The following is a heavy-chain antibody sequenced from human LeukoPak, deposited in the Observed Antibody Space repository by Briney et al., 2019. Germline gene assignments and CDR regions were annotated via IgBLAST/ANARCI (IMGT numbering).Heavy chain of an antibody. CDR3: AKRRTVGAHAFDI. CDR2: IYYSGST. D-gene: IGHD4-23*01. CDR1: GGSISSGGYY. J-gene: IGHJ3*02. V-gene: IGHV4-31*03. Sequence: SQTLSLTCTVSGGSISSGGYYWSWIRQHPGKGLEWIGYIYYSGSTYYNPSLKSRVTISVDTSKNQFSLKLSSVTAADTAVYYCAKRRTVGAHAFDIWGQGTMVTVSS.